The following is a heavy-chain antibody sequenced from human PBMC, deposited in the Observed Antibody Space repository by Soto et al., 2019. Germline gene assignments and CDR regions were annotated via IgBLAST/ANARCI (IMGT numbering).Heavy chain of an antibody. V-gene: IGHV3-15*07. CDR2: IKSKIDGGTT. CDR3: TTGEYSYGYPRDFDY. D-gene: IGHD5-18*01. Sequence: GGSLRLSCAASGFTFSNAWINWVRQAPGKGLEWVGRIKSKIDGGTTDFAAPVKGRFTISRDDSKNTVYLQMNSLKTEDTAVYYCTTGEYSYGYPRDFDYWGQGTLVTVSS. J-gene: IGHJ4*02. CDR1: GFTFSNAW.